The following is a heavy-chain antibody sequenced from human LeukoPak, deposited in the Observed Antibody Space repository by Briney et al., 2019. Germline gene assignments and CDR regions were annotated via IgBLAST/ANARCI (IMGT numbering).Heavy chain of an antibody. V-gene: IGHV1-18*01. CDR1: GYTFTSYG. Sequence: ASVKVSCTASGYTFTSYGISWVRQAPGQGLEWMGWISAYNGNTNYAQKLQSRVTMTTDTSTSTAYMELRSLRSDDTAVYYCARGEGRYYYYYYMDVWGKGTTVTISS. J-gene: IGHJ6*03. D-gene: IGHD1-26*01. CDR3: ARGEGRYYYYYYMDV. CDR2: ISAYNGNT.